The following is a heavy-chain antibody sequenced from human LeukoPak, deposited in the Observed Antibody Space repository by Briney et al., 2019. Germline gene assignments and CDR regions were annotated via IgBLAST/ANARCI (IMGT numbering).Heavy chain of an antibody. CDR3: ARDGDICSGGSCYQYYFDY. CDR2: INPNSGGT. D-gene: IGHD2-15*01. Sequence: GASVKVSCKASGYTFTGYYMHWVRQAPGQGLEWMGWINPNSGGTNYAQKFQGRVTMTRDTSISTAYMELSRLRSDDTAVYYCARDGDICSGGSCYQYYFDYWGQGTLVTVSS. V-gene: IGHV1-2*02. J-gene: IGHJ4*02. CDR1: GYTFTGYY.